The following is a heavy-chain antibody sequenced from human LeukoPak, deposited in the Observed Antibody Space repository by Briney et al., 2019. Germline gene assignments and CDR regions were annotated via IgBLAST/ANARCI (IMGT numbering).Heavy chain of an antibody. J-gene: IGHJ5*02. V-gene: IGHV1-18*01. CDR3: ARVRIQRNWFDP. D-gene: IGHD5-18*01. CDR2: ISAYNGNT. CDR1: GYTFTSYG. Sequence: ASVKVSCEASGYTFTSYGISWVRQAPGQGLEWMGWISAYNGNTNYAQKLQGRVTMTTDTSTSTAYMELRSLRSDDTAVYYCARVRIQRNWFDPWGQGTLVTVSS.